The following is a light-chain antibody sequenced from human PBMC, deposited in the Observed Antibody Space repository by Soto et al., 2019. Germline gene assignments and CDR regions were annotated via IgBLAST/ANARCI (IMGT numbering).Light chain of an antibody. V-gene: IGLV4-69*01. J-gene: IGLJ2*01. CDR3: QTWGTGIV. Sequence: QPVLTQSPSASASLGASVKLTCTLSSGHSSYAIAWHQQHPEKGPRYLMKLDSDGSHTKGDGIPDRFSGSSSGAERYLPISSLQSEDEADYYCQTWGTGIVFGGGTQLTVL. CDR2: LDSDGSH. CDR1: SGHSSYA.